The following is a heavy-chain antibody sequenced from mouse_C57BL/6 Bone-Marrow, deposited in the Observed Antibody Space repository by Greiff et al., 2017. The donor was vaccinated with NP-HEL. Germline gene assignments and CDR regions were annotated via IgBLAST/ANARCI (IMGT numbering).Heavy chain of an antibody. J-gene: IGHJ3*01. CDR2: IWSGGST. Sequence: VQLQQSGPGLVQPSQCLSISCTVSGFSFTSYGVPWVRQSPGKGLEWLGVIWSGGSTDYNAAFIPRLSISKDNSKSQVFFKMNSLQDDDTAIYYCATEGAFAYWGQGTLGTVSA. D-gene: IGHD3-3*01. CDR3: ATEGAFAY. CDR1: GFSFTSYG. V-gene: IGHV2-2*01.